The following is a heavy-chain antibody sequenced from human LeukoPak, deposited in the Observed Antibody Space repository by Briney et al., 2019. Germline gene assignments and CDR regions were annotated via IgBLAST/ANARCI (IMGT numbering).Heavy chain of an antibody. V-gene: IGHV3-23*01. CDR3: AKDGRNSPLM. J-gene: IGHJ3*02. D-gene: IGHD2/OR15-2a*01. Sequence: GGSLRLSCAASGFTFSNYAMSWVRQAPGKGLDWVSGTTSTGGTTYYADSVQGRFTISRDNSRNMLYLQMNSLRAEDTAVYYCAKDGRNSPLMWGQGTVVSVSS. CDR1: GFTFSNYA. CDR2: TTSTGGTT.